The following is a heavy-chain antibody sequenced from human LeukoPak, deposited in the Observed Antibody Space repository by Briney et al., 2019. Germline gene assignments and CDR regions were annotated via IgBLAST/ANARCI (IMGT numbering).Heavy chain of an antibody. CDR2: IKHDGSET. CDR3: ARGKPDY. V-gene: IGHV3-7*02. J-gene: IGHJ4*02. CDR1: GFTFSNIW. Sequence: SGGSLRLSCAASGFTFSNIWMSWVRQAPGKGLEWVANIKHDGSETNYVDSVKGRFTISRDNAKNSLYLQMNSLRAEDTAVYYCARGKPDYWGQGILVTVSS.